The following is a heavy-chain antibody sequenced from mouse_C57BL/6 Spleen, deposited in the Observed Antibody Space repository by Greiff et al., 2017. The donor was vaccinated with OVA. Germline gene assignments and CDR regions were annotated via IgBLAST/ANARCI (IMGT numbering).Heavy chain of an antibody. CDR3: ARHEGGDYSYYYAMDY. CDR2: FYPGSGSI. J-gene: IGHJ4*01. V-gene: IGHV1-62-2*01. D-gene: IGHD1-1*01. CDR1: GYTFTEYT. Sequence: VQRVESGAELVKPGASVKLSCKASGYTFTEYTIHWVKQRSGQGLEWIGWFYPGSGSIKYNEKFKDKATLTADKSSSTVYMELSRVTSEDSAVYFCARHEGGDYSYYYAMDYWGQGTSVTVSS.